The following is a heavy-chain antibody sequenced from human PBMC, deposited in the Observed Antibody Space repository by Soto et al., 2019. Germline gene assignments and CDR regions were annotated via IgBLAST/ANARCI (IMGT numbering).Heavy chain of an antibody. D-gene: IGHD3-10*01. J-gene: IGHJ4*02. Sequence: SLRLSCAASGFRFHTYYMNWVRQAPGRGLEWVSSISPSSSFLNYADSVKGRFTISRDNGKSSVHLQMNSLRAEDTAVYYCARVGTDYGSGSPYYSDYWGQGSLVTVSS. CDR3: ARVGTDYGSGSPYYSDY. CDR2: ISPSSSFL. CDR1: GFRFHTYY. V-gene: IGHV3-21*06.